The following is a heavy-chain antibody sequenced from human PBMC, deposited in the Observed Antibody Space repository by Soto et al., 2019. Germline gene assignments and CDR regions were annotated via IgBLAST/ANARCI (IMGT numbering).Heavy chain of an antibody. J-gene: IGHJ4*02. CDR1: GFIFSSYA. CDR2: ISYDGSNK. D-gene: IGHD3-16*02. CDR3: AKDGGYDYVWGSYRSYYFDY. V-gene: IGHV3-30-3*01. Sequence: GGSLRLSCAASGFIFSSYAIHWVRQAPGKGLEWVAIISYDGSNKYYADSVKGRFTISRDNSKNTLYLQMDSLRAEDTAVYYCAKDGGYDYVWGSYRSYYFDYWGQGTLVTVSS.